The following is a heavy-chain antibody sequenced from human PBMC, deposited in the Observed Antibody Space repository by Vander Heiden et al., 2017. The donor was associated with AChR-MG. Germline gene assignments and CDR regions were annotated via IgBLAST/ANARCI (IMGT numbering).Heavy chain of an antibody. V-gene: IGHV3-21*01. Sequence: DVQLVESGGGLVKHGGSLRLSCAASGFPFSAYTMNWVRQAPGKGLEWVSSISNSNSYIYYADSVRGRFTISRDNTENSLYLQMNNLKAEDTAVYYCASAYNNDRDYWGQGTQVTVSS. CDR3: ASAYNNDRDY. D-gene: IGHD3-10*01. J-gene: IGHJ4*02. CDR2: ISNSNSYI. CDR1: GFPFSAYT.